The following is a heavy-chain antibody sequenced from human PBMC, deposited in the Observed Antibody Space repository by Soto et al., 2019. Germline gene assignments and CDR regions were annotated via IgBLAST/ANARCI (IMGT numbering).Heavy chain of an antibody. V-gene: IGHV1-18*01. CDR3: ARILAVGGVWFDP. CDR2: ISAYNGNT. J-gene: IGHJ5*02. CDR1: GYTFTSYG. D-gene: IGHD6-19*01. Sequence: ASVKLSCKAFGYTFTSYGISWLRQAPGQGLEWMGWISAYNGNTNYAQKLQGRVIMTTDTSTSTAYMGLRSLRSDDPAVYYCARILAVGGVWFDPWGQGTLVTVSS.